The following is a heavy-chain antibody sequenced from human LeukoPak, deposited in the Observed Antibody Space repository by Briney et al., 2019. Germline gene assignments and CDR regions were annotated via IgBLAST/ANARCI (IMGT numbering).Heavy chain of an antibody. CDR1: GFTFTSYA. Sequence: GGSLRLSCAASGFTFTSYAMSWVRQARGKGMEWVSAISGRGANTYYADSVKGRFAISRDNSKNTLYLQMNSLRAEDTAVYYCAKDPGDYDFYYMDVWGKGTTVTVSS. D-gene: IGHD3-3*01. J-gene: IGHJ6*03. CDR3: AKDPGDYDFYYMDV. CDR2: ISGRGANT. V-gene: IGHV3-23*01.